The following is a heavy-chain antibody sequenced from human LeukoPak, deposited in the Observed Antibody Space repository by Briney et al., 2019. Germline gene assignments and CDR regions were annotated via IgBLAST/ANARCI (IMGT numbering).Heavy chain of an antibody. J-gene: IGHJ4*01. D-gene: IGHD3-10*01. CDR1: GLTVSSYA. Sequence: GGSLRLSCGASGLTVSSYAMSWVRQAPGKGREWGSTIIGSAANTYYADSVKGRFTISRDGSKNTVYLQMNSLRAEDTAVYSCAKYTSGTSYRGLDQWGHGTLVTVSS. CDR3: AKYTSGTSYRGLDQ. V-gene: IGHV3-23*01. CDR2: IIGSAANT.